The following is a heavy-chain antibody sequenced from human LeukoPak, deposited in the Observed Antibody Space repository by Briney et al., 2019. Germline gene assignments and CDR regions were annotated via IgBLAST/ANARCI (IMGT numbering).Heavy chain of an antibody. CDR1: GFTVSSNY. J-gene: IGHJ4*02. CDR2: IYSGGST. D-gene: IGHD2-2*02. CDR3: ARSRGYCSSTSCYTGLNYFDY. Sequence: GGSLRLSCAASGFTVSSNYMSWVRQAPGKGLEWVSVIYSGGSTYYADSVKGRFTISRDNSKNTLYLQMNSLRAEDTAVYYCARSRGYCSSTSCYTGLNYFDYWGQGTLVTVSS. V-gene: IGHV3-66*02.